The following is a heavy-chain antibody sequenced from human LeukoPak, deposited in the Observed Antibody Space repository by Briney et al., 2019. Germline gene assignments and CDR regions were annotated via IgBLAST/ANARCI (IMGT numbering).Heavy chain of an antibody. J-gene: IGHJ4*02. Sequence: PSETLSLTCAVSGYSISSGYYWGWIRQPPGEGLEWIGSIYHSGSTYYNPSLKSRVTISVDTSKNQFSLKLSSVTAADTAVYYCARARDYGSGTWYFAYWGQGTLVTVSS. V-gene: IGHV4-38-2*01. CDR3: ARARDYGSGTWYFAY. CDR1: GYSISSGYY. CDR2: IYHSGST. D-gene: IGHD3-10*01.